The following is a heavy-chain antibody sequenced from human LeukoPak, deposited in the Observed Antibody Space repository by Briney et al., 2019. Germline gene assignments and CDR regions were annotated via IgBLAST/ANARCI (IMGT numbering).Heavy chain of an antibody. Sequence: SETLSLTCTVSGGSISSGDHYRSWIRQPPGKGLEWIEYIHYTGRTYYNPSLKSRVTISVDTSKNQFSLKLSSVTAADTAVYYCAREIGGYFDYWGQGTLVTVSS. CDR2: IHYTGRT. CDR1: GGSISSGDHY. CDR3: AREIGGYFDY. D-gene: IGHD3-16*01. J-gene: IGHJ4*02. V-gene: IGHV4-30-4*08.